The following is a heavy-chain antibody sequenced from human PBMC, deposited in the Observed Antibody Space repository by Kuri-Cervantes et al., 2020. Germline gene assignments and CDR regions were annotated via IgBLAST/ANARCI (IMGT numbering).Heavy chain of an antibody. V-gene: IGHV3-30*19. Sequence: GESLKISCAASGFTFSSYGMHWVRQAPGKGLEWVAVISYDGSNRYYADSVKGRLTISRDNSKNTLYLQMNSLRAEDTAVYYCARERNVLRFFDIWGQGTLVTVSS. CDR2: ISYDGSNR. D-gene: IGHD3-9*01. J-gene: IGHJ4*02. CDR1: GFTFSSYG. CDR3: ARERNVLRFFDI.